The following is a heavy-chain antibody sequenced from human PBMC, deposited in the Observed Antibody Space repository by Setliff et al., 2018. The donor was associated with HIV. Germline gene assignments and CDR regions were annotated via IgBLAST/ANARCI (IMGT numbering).Heavy chain of an antibody. V-gene: IGHV1-18*01. CDR2: ISAYNGNT. D-gene: IGHD2-2*01. Sequence: ASVKVSCKASGYTFTSYGISWVRQAPGQGLEWMGWISAYNGNTNYAQKVQGRVTMTTDTSTTTASMELRSLRSDDTAVYYCVRGHCNSDKCWYTWFDPWGQGTLVTVSS. CDR1: GYTFTSYG. CDR3: VRGHCNSDKCWYTWFDP. J-gene: IGHJ5*02.